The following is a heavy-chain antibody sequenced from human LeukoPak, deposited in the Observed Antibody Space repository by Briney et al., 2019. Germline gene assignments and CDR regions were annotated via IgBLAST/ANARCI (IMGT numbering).Heavy chain of an antibody. CDR1: AGSLSSGCYY. D-gene: IGHD3-10*01. J-gene: IGHJ6*03. CDR3: ARGYNYASGRVYYYSYIEV. V-gene: IGHV4-39*01. Sequence: SSETLSLTCTVSAGSLSSGCYYWGWIRQPPGKGLEWIGGIYYSGSTYYSPSLKSRVTISVDTSKNQFSLKLRSVTAADTAVYYCARGYNYASGRVYYYSYIEVWGKGTTVTVSS. CDR2: IYYSGST.